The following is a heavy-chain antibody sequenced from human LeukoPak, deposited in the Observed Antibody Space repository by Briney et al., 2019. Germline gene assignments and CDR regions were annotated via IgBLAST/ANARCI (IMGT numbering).Heavy chain of an antibody. V-gene: IGHV1-18*01. CDR1: GYTFTSYG. CDR3: ARALPLTMVRGVNSFDY. D-gene: IGHD3-10*01. CDR2: ISAYNGNT. J-gene: IGHJ4*02. Sequence: ASVKVSCKASGYTFTSYGISWVRQAPGQGLEWMGWISAYNGNTNYAQELQGRVTMTTDTSTSTAYMELRSLRSDDTAVYYCARALPLTMVRGVNSFDYWGQGTLVTVSS.